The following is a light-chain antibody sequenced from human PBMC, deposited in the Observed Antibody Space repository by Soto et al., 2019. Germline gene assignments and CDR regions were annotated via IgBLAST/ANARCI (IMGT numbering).Light chain of an antibody. CDR2: GNS. J-gene: IGLJ2*01. V-gene: IGLV1-40*01. CDR3: QSYDSSLSGNVV. Sequence: QAVVTQPPSVSGAPGQRVTITWTVSSSNIGAGYDVHWYQQLPGTAPKLLIYGNSNRPSGVPDRFSGSKSGTSASLAITGLQAEDEADYYCQSYDSSLSGNVVFGGGTKLTVL. CDR1: SSNIGAGYD.